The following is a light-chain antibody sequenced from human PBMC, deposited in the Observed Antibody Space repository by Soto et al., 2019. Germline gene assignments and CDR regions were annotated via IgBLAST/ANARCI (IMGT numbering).Light chain of an antibody. J-gene: IGKJ3*01. CDR1: QGISTY. CDR3: HQLNSYPST. Sequence: DIQLTQSPSFLSASVGDRVTITCRASQGISTYLAWYQKKPGTAPKLLISIASTLQGGVPSRFSGSGSGTEFTLTISSLQPEDFATYYCHQLNSYPSTFGPGTKVDIK. CDR2: IAS. V-gene: IGKV1-9*01.